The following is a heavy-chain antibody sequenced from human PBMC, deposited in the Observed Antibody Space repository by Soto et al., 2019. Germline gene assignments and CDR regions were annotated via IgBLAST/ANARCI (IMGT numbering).Heavy chain of an antibody. Sequence: PGGSLRLSCAASGFTFSSDAMSWVRQAPGKGLEWVSAISGSGGSTYYADSVKGRFTISRDNSKNTLYLQMNSLRAEDTAVYYCAKGPWHAMVTMFGSGSRPPLLPFDDWGQGTLVTVSS. J-gene: IGHJ4*02. V-gene: IGHV3-23*01. CDR3: AKGPWHAMVTMFGSGSRPPLLPFDD. D-gene: IGHD3-10*01. CDR2: ISGSGGST. CDR1: GFTFSSDA.